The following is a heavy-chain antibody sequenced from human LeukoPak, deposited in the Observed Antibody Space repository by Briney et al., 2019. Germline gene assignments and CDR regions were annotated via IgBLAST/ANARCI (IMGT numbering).Heavy chain of an antibody. V-gene: IGHV3-48*04. D-gene: IGHD3-22*01. CDR3: ATASFGWLSGAFDI. CDR2: ISSSSSTI. Sequence: GGSLRLSCAASGFTFSSYSMNWVRQAPGKGLEWVSYISSSSSTIYYADSVKGRFTISRDNAKNSLYLQMNSLRAEDTAVYYCATASFGWLSGAFDIWGQGTMVTVSS. CDR1: GFTFSSYS. J-gene: IGHJ3*02.